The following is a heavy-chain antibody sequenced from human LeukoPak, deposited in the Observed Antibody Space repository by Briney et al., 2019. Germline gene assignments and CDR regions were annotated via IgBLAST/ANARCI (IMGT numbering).Heavy chain of an antibody. CDR1: GGSISSYY. V-gene: IGHV4-59*01. CDR3: AGVYGSGSQDDY. J-gene: IGHJ4*02. Sequence: SETLSLTCTVSGGSISSYYWSWIRQPPGKGLEWIRYIYYSGSTNYNPSLKSRVTISVDTSKNQFSLKLSSVTAADTAVYYCAGVYGSGSQDDYWGQGTLVTVSS. CDR2: IYYSGST. D-gene: IGHD3-10*01.